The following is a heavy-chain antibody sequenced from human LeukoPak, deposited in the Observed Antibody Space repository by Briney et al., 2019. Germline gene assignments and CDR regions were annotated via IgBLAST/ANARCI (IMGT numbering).Heavy chain of an antibody. D-gene: IGHD3-10*01. Sequence: SETLSLTCTVSGYSISSGYYWGWIRQPPGKGLEWIGSIYHSGSTYYNPSLKSRVTISVDTSKNQFSLKLSSVTAADTAVYYCAREAGSGSFNDYWGQGTLVTVSS. J-gene: IGHJ4*02. CDR1: GYSISSGYY. V-gene: IGHV4-38-2*02. CDR3: AREAGSGSFNDY. CDR2: IYHSGST.